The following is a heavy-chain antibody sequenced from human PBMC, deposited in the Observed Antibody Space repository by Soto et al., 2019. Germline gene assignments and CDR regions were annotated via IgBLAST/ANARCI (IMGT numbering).Heavy chain of an antibody. CDR3: AQMTVLTSSAFDV. CDR1: GFNLGLYA. Sequence: GGSLRLSCAASGFNLGLYAMTWVRQAPGKRLEWVSEISSSSGRTARYADSVRGRFTISRDNSRNTLYLEMTNLRADDTATYFCAQMTVLTSSAFDVWGQGTLVTVS. CDR2: ISSSSGRTA. D-gene: IGHD3-9*01. V-gene: IGHV3-23*01. J-gene: IGHJ3*01.